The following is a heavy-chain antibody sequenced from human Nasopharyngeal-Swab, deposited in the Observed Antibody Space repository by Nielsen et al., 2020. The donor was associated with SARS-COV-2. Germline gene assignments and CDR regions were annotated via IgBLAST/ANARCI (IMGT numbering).Heavy chain of an antibody. D-gene: IGHD3-16*02. Sequence: ASVKVSCKASGYTFTSYYMHWVRQAPGQGLEWMGIINPSGGSTSYAQKFQGRVTMTRDTSTSTVYMELSSLRSEDTAVYYCAREPRYYDYVWGSHRYGYFDYWGQGTLVTVSS. V-gene: IGHV1-46*01. CDR2: INPSGGST. CDR1: GYTFTSYY. J-gene: IGHJ4*02. CDR3: AREPRYYDYVWGSHRYGYFDY.